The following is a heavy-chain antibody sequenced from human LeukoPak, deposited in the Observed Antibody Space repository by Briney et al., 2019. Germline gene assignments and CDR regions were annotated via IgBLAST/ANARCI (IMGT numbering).Heavy chain of an antibody. D-gene: IGHD6-13*01. V-gene: IGHV4-59*13. J-gene: IGHJ4*02. CDR1: GGSLSLYY. CDR2: VYYSGST. Sequence: ASQTLSLTCTVSGGSLSLYYWSWIRQPPGKGLEWIGYVYYSGSTNYNPSLKSRVTMSLDTSKNQFSLSLTSVTAADTAVYYCARVIAAADHFDYWGQGTLVTVSS. CDR3: ARVIAAADHFDY.